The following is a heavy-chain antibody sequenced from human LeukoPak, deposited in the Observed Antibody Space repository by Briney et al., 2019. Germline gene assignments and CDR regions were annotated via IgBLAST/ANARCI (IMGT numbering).Heavy chain of an antibody. CDR3: AKDLTTDGVWDADY. CDR1: GFTFRTYS. CDR2: IFGNGART. J-gene: IGHJ4*02. D-gene: IGHD3-9*01. V-gene: IGHV3-23*01. Sequence: PGGSLRLSCAASGFTFRTYSMTWVRQVPGKGLEWVSGIFGNGARTFYADSVKGRFTISRDNSNNMLFLHMDSLRAEDTALYYCAKDLTTDGVWDADYWGQGTLVTVSS.